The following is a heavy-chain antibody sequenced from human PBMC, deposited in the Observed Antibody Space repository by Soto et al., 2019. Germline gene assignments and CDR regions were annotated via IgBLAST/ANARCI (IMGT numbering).Heavy chain of an antibody. CDR2: IYYSGST. CDR3: ARAGGDIVVVPASQRFDP. V-gene: IGHV4-61*01. Sequence: TLSLTFTVSGGSVSSGSYYWSWIRQPPGKGLEWIGYIYYSGSTNYNPSLKSRVTISVDTSKNQFSLKLSSVTAADTAVYYCARAGGDIVVVPASQRFDPWGQRTLVTVSS. D-gene: IGHD2-2*01. CDR1: GGSVSSGSYY. J-gene: IGHJ5*02.